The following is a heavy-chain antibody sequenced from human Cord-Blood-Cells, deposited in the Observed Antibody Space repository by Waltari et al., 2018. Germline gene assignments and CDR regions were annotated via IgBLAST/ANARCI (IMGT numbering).Heavy chain of an antibody. J-gene: IGHJ3*02. D-gene: IGHD6-13*01. Sequence: QVQLVESGGGVVQPGRSLRLSCAASGFTFSSYGMHWFRQAPGKGLEWVAVISYDGSNKYYADSVKGRFTISRDNSKNTLYLQMNSLRAEDTAVYYCAKDLESAALGAFDIWGQGTMVTVSS. V-gene: IGHV3-30*18. CDR2: ISYDGSNK. CDR3: AKDLESAALGAFDI. CDR1: GFTFSSYG.